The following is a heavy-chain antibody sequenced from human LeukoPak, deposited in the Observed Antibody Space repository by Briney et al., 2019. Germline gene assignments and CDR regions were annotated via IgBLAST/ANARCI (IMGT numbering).Heavy chain of an antibody. CDR2: FSSGGSA. V-gene: IGHV4-39*07. Sequence: SETLSLTCIVPGGSISSSSYYWAWIRQSPGKGLERIGTFSSGGSAYYNPSLTSRVSISKDTSDNQFSLRLYSVTAADTAVYYCARKQTGTMYDVWGQGTQVTVSS. CDR3: ARKQTGTMYDV. J-gene: IGHJ4*02. D-gene: IGHD1-7*01. CDR1: GGSISSSSYY.